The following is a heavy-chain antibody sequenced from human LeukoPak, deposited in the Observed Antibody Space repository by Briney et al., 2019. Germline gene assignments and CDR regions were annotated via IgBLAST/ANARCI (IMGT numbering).Heavy chain of an antibody. J-gene: IGHJ4*02. CDR2: ITYDGSSK. CDR1: GFTFRSYG. V-gene: IGHV3-30*18. Sequence: GRSLRLSCAASGFTFRSYGMHWVRQAPGKGLEWVAVITYDGSSKYYAVSVKGRFTISRDNSKNTLYFQMSSLRAEDTAVYYCYKASGYYVSGSPQGYFDYWGQGALVTV. D-gene: IGHD3-10*01. CDR3: YKASGYYVSGSPQGYFDY.